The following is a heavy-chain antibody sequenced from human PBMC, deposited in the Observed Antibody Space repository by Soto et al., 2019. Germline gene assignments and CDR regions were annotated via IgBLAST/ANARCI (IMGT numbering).Heavy chain of an antibody. V-gene: IGHV3-64*01. CDR1: GFTFGGYS. D-gene: IGHD6-19*01. CDR3: ARGRVEDSSGWATYFDY. Sequence: EGQLVESGGGLVQPGGSLRLSFAASGFTFGGYSMFWVRQAPGKGQEYVSAINTNGVNTFYAKSVKGRFTISRDNSKNTMYLQMGSLRAEDMAVYYCARGRVEDSSGWATYFDYWGQGTLVTVSS. CDR2: INTNGVNT. J-gene: IGHJ4*02.